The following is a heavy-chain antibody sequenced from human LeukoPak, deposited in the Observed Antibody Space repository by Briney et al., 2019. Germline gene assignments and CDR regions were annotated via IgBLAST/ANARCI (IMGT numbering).Heavy chain of an antibody. V-gene: IGHV4-39*01. CDR3: ARQLDYPYYFDY. CDR1: GGSISSSSYY. D-gene: IGHD3/OR15-3a*01. J-gene: IGHJ4*02. Sequence: SETLSLTCAVSGGSISSSSYYWGWIRQPPGKGLEWIGSIYYSGNTYLNPSLKSRVTISVDTSKNQFSLRLNSVTAADTAVYYCARQLDYPYYFDYWGQGTLVTVSS. CDR2: IYYSGNT.